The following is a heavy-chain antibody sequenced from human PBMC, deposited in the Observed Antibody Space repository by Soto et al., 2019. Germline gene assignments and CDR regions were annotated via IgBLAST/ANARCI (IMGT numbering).Heavy chain of an antibody. CDR1: GDSISSNSAA. CDR2: TYYRYKWYN. Sequence: SQTRSLTCAISGDSISSNSAAGNWIRKSPSRGLEWLGRTYYRYKWYNDYAVSVKSRITINPDTSKNQFSLLLNSVTPEDTAVYYCARDRYCSGGSCYSYWYFDLWGRGTLVTVSS. J-gene: IGHJ2*01. D-gene: IGHD2-15*01. CDR3: ARDRYCSGGSCYSYWYFDL. V-gene: IGHV6-1*01.